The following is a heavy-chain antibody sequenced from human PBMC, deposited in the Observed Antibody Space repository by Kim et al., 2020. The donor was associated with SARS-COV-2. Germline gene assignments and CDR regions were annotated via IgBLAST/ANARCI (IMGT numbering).Heavy chain of an antibody. D-gene: IGHD3-10*01. CDR1: GYTFTSHG. CDR2: IAGNTGNP. V-gene: IGHV7-4-1*02. Sequence: ASVKVSCKASGYTFTSHGIHWVRQAPGQGLEWMGWIAGNTGNPTYAQDFTGRFVFSLDSSVSTAYLQISSLKAEDTAVYYCARWFGDLALDNWGQGTLVTVSS. J-gene: IGHJ4*02. CDR3: ARWFGDLALDN.